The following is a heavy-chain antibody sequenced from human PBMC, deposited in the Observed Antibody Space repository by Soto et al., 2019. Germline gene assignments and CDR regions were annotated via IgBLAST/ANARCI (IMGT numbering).Heavy chain of an antibody. Sequence: APAKLSCAHSGYTFPSYGIRWERQAPGQGLEWMGWIGAYNGNTNYAQNLQGRVTMTTDTSTSTAYMELRSLRSDDTAVYYCARDGLSRCYGGLAYWGQGSLVTVS. J-gene: IGHJ4*02. CDR1: GYTFPSYG. CDR3: ARDGLSRCYGGLAY. V-gene: IGHV1-18*04. D-gene: IGHD2-15*01. CDR2: IGAYNGNT.